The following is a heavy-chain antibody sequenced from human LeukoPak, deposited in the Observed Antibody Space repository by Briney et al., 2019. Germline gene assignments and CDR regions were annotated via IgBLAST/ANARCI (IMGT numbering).Heavy chain of an antibody. CDR2: ISAYNGNT. CDR3: ARLYYDILTGYYYYEDY. J-gene: IGHJ4*02. D-gene: IGHD3-9*01. CDR1: SYTFTSYG. Sequence: ASVKASCKASSYTFTSYGISWVRQAPGQGLEWMGWISAYNGNTNYAQKLQGRVTMTTDTSTSTAYMELRSLGSDDTAVYYCARLYYDILTGYYYYEDYWGQGTLVTVSS. V-gene: IGHV1-18*01.